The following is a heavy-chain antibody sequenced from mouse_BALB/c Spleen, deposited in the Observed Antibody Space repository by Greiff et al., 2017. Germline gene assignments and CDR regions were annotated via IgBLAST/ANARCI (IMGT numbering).Heavy chain of an antibody. D-gene: IGHD2-3*01. J-gene: IGHJ3*01. V-gene: IGHV1S81*02. CDR1: GYTFTSYW. CDR2: INPSNGRT. Sequence: QVQLKESGAELVKPGASVKLSCKASGYTFTSYWMHWVKQRPGQGLEWIGEINPSNGRTNYNEKFKSKATLTVDKSSSTAYMQLSSLTSEDSAVYYCARYYDGYFFAYWGQGTLVTVSA. CDR3: ARYYDGYFFAY.